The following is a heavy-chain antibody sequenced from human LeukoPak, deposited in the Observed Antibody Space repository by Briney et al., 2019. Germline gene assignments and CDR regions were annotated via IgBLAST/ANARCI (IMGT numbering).Heavy chain of an antibody. CDR3: ARADYYYYYYMDV. CDR2: INPSGGST. J-gene: IGHJ6*03. Sequence: ASVKVSCKGSGYTFTGYYMHWVRQAPGQGLEWMGIINPSGGSTSYAQKFQGRVTMTRDTSTSTVYMELSSLRSEDTAVYYCARADYYYYYYMDVWGKGTTVTISS. V-gene: IGHV1-46*01. CDR1: GYTFTGYY.